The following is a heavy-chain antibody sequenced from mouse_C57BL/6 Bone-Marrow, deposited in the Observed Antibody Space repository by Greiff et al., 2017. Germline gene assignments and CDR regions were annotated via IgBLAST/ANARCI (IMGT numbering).Heavy chain of an antibody. CDR1: GYTFPSYW. CDR3: ARRNYGSSFTGDY. J-gene: IGHJ2*01. CDR2: IYPGSGRN. D-gene: IGHD1-1*01. Sequence: VQLQQPGAELVKPGASVKMSCKASGYTFPSYWITWVKQRPGQGLVWIGDIYPGSGRNNYNAKFKSKATLTVDTSSSTAYMQLSSLTSEDAAVYDCARRNYGSSFTGDYWGQGTTLTVSS. V-gene: IGHV1-55*01.